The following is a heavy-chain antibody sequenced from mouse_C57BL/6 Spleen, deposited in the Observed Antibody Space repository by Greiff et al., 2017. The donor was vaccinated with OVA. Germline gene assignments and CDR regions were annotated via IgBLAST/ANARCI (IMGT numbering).Heavy chain of an antibody. V-gene: IGHV5-6*01. CDR1: GFTFSSYG. CDR2: ISSGGSYT. J-gene: IGHJ2*01. Sequence: VQLQQSGGDLVKPGGSLKLSCAASGFTFSSYGMPWVRQTPDKRLEWVATISSGGSYTYYPDSVKGRFTISRDNAKNTLYLQMSSLKSEDTAMYYCARQTLGNSYFDYWGQGTTLTVAS. CDR3: ARQTLGNSYFDY.